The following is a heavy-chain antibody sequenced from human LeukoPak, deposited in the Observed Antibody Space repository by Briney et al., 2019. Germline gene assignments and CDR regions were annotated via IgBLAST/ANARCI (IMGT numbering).Heavy chain of an antibody. Sequence: GASVKVSCKASGGTFSSYAISWVRQAPGQGLEWMGGIIPILGTANYAQKFQGRVTITADESTSTAYMELSSLRSEDTAVYYCATVYCSSTSCYPLAAFDIWGQGTMVTVSS. J-gene: IGHJ3*02. CDR3: ATVYCSSTSCYPLAAFDI. CDR1: GGTFSSYA. V-gene: IGHV1-69*01. CDR2: IIPILGTA. D-gene: IGHD2-2*01.